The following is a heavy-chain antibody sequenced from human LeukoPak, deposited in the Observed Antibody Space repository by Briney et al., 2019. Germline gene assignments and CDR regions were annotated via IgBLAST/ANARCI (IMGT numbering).Heavy chain of an antibody. D-gene: IGHD3-10*01. CDR1: GATMSNYY. CDR2: IYHSGTTYSGST. J-gene: IGHJ6*03. V-gene: IGHV4-39*01. CDR3: ARSADYYGSGYYYYMDV. Sequence: PSETLSLTCNVSGATMSNYYWVWIRQPPGKGLEWIGSIYHSGTTYSGSTYYNPSLKSRVTISVDTSKNQFSLKLSSVTAADTAVYYCARSADYYGSGYYYYMDVWGKGTTVTISS.